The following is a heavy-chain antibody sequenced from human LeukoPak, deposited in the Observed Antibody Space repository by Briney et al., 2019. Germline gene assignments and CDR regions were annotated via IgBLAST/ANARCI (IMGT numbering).Heavy chain of an antibody. V-gene: IGHV2-5*01. J-gene: IGHJ5*02. Sequence: SGPTLVKPSQILTLTCSFSVFSLSTSRVGVVCIRQPPEQALEWLALIYWNDDKRYSASLKSRLTVTKDTSKNQVVLTMTNIDPMDTATYYCAHSLAHDYGSNWYIWWFDPWGQGTLVTVSS. D-gene: IGHD4-23*01. CDR2: IYWNDDK. CDR1: VFSLSTSRVG. CDR3: AHSLAHDYGSNWYIWWFDP.